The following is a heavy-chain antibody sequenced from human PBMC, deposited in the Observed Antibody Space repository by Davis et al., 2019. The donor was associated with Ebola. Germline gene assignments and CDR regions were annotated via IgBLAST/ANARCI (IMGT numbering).Heavy chain of an antibody. CDR1: GFAFNTSP. D-gene: IGHD3-10*01. Sequence: PGGSLRLSCAASGFAFNTSPMSWVRQAPGKGLEWVSIITNTGGTKYYADSVKGRFTISRDNSKNTLFLQLDSLTVDDTAVYYCASLRGWGYAFDYWGQGTAVSVSS. V-gene: IGHV3-23*01. CDR2: ITNTGGTK. J-gene: IGHJ3*01. CDR3: ASLRGWGYAFDY.